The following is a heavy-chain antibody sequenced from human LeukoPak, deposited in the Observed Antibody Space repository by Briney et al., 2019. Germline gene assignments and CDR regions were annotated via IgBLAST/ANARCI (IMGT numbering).Heavy chain of an antibody. Sequence: ASVKVSCKASGGTFSSYAISWVRQAPGQGLEWMGGIIPIFGTANYAQKFQGRVTITTDESTSTAYMELSSLRSEDTAVYYCARGTVVTPDTPYYFDYWGQGTLVTVSS. J-gene: IGHJ4*02. D-gene: IGHD4-23*01. V-gene: IGHV1-69*05. CDR1: GGTFSSYA. CDR2: IIPIFGTA. CDR3: ARGTVVTPDTPYYFDY.